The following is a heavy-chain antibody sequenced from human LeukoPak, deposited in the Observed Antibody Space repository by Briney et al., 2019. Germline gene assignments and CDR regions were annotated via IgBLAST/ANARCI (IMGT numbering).Heavy chain of an antibody. J-gene: IGHJ4*02. D-gene: IGHD6-19*01. V-gene: IGHV3-21*04. CDR2: ISSSSSYI. CDR1: GFTFSSYS. Sequence: GGSLRLSCAASGFTFSSYSMNWVRQAPGKGLEWVSSISSSSSYIYYADSVKGRFTISRDNAKNSLYLQMNSLRAEDTAVYYCAKDLSLRSSDWYPGFDYWGQGTLVTVSS. CDR3: AKDLSLRSSDWYPGFDY.